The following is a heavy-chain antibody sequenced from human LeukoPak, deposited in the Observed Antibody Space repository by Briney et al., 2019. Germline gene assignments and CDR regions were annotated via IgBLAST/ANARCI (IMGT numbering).Heavy chain of an antibody. Sequence: SGGSLRLSCTASQFTFSIYAMSWVRQAPGKGLEWVSDISGSGSSTYYADSVKGRFTISRVNSNNTVYLQMKSLRAEDTALYYCAKSPLHTGTTRVWFDPWGQGTLVTVSS. CDR1: QFTFSIYA. V-gene: IGHV3-23*01. J-gene: IGHJ5*02. D-gene: IGHD1-1*01. CDR2: ISGSGSST. CDR3: AKSPLHTGTTRVWFDP.